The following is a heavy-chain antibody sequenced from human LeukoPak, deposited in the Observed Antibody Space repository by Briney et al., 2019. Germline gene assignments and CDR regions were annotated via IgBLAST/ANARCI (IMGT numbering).Heavy chain of an antibody. Sequence: GGSLRLSCAASGFTFSSYGMHWVRQAPGKGLEWVAVISYDGSNKYYADSVKGRFTISRDNSKNTLYLQMNSLRAEDTAVYYCAKDLCSWFGSYYYYGMDVWGQGTTVTVSS. CDR1: GFTFSSYG. J-gene: IGHJ6*02. V-gene: IGHV3-30*18. D-gene: IGHD6-13*01. CDR3: AKDLCSWFGSYYYYGMDV. CDR2: ISYDGSNK.